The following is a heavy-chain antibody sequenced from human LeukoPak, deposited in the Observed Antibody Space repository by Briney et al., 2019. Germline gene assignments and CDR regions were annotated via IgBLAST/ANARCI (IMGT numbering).Heavy chain of an antibody. D-gene: IGHD3-3*01. CDR3: ASLVQYGGIFGVDNYYFDY. J-gene: IGHJ4*02. V-gene: IGHV4-38-2*01. CDR1: GYSISSGYY. Sequence: SETLSLTCAVSGYSISSGYYWGWIRQPPGKGLEWIGCIYHSGSTYYNPSLKSRVTISVDTSKNQFSLKLSSVTAADTAVYYCASLVQYGGIFGVDNYYFDYWGQGTLVTVSS. CDR2: IYHSGST.